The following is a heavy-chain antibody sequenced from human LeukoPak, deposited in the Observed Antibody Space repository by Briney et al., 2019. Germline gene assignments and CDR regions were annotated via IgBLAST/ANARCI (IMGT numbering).Heavy chain of an antibody. Sequence: ASVKVSCKASGYTFTGYHIHWVRQAPGQGLEWMGRINPYSGDTNFAQKFQGRVTMTRDTSITTAYMDLSSLTPDDTAVYYCARASRTDLDYWGQGTLVTVSS. CDR3: ARASRTDLDY. CDR2: INPYSGDT. V-gene: IGHV1-2*06. CDR1: GYTFTGYH. D-gene: IGHD2-2*01. J-gene: IGHJ4*02.